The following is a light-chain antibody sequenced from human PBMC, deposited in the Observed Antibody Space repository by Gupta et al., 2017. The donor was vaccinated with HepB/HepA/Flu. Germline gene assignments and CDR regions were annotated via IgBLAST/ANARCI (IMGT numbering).Light chain of an antibody. J-gene: IGLJ2*01. V-gene: IGLV1-40*01. CDR2: CNS. CDR1: SSNIGAGYD. Sequence: QSVLTQPPSVSGAPGQRVTISCTGSSSNIGAGYDVHWYQQLPGTAPKRLIYCNSNRPSGVPDRFSCYTSGTYASLAITGLQAEDEADDYCQSSDSSLSGWVFGGGTKLTVL. CDR3: QSSDSSLSGWV.